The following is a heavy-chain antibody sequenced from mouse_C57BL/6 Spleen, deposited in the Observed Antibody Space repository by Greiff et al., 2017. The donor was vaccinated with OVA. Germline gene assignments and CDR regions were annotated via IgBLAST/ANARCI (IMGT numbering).Heavy chain of an antibody. Sequence: VQLQQSGAELVRPGSSVKMSCKTSGYTFTSYGINWVKQRPGQGLEWIGYICIGNGYTEYNEKFKGKATLTSDTSSSTAYMQLSSLTSEDSAIYFCARWSSGFAMDYWGQGTSVTVSS. CDR1: GYTFTSYG. J-gene: IGHJ4*01. D-gene: IGHD3-2*02. CDR2: ICIGNGYT. CDR3: ARWSSGFAMDY. V-gene: IGHV1-58*01.